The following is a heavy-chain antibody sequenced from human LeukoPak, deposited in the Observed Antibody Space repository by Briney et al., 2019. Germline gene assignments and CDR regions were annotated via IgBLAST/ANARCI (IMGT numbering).Heavy chain of an antibody. J-gene: IGHJ4*02. CDR3: ARGGRITFGGVIVPFDY. V-gene: IGHV4-59*01. Sequence: SSETLSLTCTVSGGSISSYYWSWIRQPPGKGLEWIGYIYYSGSTNYNPSLKSRVTISVDTSKNQFSLKLSSVTAADTAVYYCARGGRITFGGVIVPFDYWGQGTLVTVSS. CDR2: IYYSGST. CDR1: GGSISSYY. D-gene: IGHD3-16*02.